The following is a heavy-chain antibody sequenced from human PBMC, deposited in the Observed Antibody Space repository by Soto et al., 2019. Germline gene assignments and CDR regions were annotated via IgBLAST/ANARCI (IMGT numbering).Heavy chain of an antibody. CDR2: IRSKAYGGTT. D-gene: IGHD2-15*01. CDR1: GFTFGDYA. CDR3: TRDCSGGSCYPTQPYYFDY. Sequence: GGSLRLSCTASGFTFGDYAMSWFRQAPGKGLEWVGFIRSKAYGGTTEYAASVKGRFTISRDDSKSIAYLQMNSLKTEDTAVYYCTRDCSGGSCYPTQPYYFDYWGQGTLVTVSS. V-gene: IGHV3-49*03. J-gene: IGHJ4*02.